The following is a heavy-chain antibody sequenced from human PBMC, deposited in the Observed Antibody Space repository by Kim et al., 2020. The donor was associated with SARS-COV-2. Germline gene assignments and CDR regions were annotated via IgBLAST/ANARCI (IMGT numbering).Heavy chain of an antibody. J-gene: IGHJ3*02. CDR2: IIPILGIA. D-gene: IGHD3-22*01. CDR3: ARLGTYYYDSSGYYHDAFDI. CDR1: GGTFSSYA. Sequence: SVKVSCKASGGTFSSYAISWVRQAPGQGLEWMGRIIPILGIANYAQKFQGRVTITADKSTSTAYMELSSLRSEDTAVYYCARLGTYYYDSSGYYHDAFDIWGQGTMVTVSS. V-gene: IGHV1-69*04.